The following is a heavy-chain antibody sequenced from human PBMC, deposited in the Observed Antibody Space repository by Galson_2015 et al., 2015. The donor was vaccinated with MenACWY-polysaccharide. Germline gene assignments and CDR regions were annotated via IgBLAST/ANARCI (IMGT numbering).Heavy chain of an antibody. J-gene: IGHJ6*02. CDR2: IKKDGSEK. CDR1: GFTFKNYW. Sequence: SLRLSCAASGFTFKNYWMSWICQAPGKGLEWVANIKKDGSEKYYVDSVKGRFTISRDNAKNSLYLQMNSLRAEDTAVYYCARGHYGMDVWGQGTTATVSS. V-gene: IGHV3-7*04. CDR3: ARGHYGMDV.